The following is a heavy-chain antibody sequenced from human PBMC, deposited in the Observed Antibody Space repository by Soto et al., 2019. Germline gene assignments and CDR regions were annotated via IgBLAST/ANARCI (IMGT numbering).Heavy chain of an antibody. CDR1: GFTFSSYA. J-gene: IGHJ5*02. D-gene: IGHD3-22*01. Sequence: PGGSLRLSCAASGFTFSSYAMHWVRQAPGKGLEWVAVISHDGSNKYYADSVKGRFTISRDNSKNTLYLQMNSLRAEDTAVYYCARELDGYDSSGYYNWFDPWGQGTLVTVSS. CDR3: ARELDGYDSSGYYNWFDP. V-gene: IGHV3-30-3*01. CDR2: ISHDGSNK.